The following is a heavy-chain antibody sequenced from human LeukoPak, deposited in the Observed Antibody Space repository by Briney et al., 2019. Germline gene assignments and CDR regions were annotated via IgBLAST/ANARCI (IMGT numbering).Heavy chain of an antibody. CDR2: IGAYNGNT. CDR3: ARESLHYDSSGYCY. Sequence: ASVKVSCKASGYTFTSYGISWVRQAPGQGLEWMGWIGAYNGNTNYAQKLQGRVTMTTDTSTSTAYMELRSLRSDDTAVYYCARESLHYDSSGYCYWGQGTLVTVSS. J-gene: IGHJ4*02. D-gene: IGHD3-22*01. CDR1: GYTFTSYG. V-gene: IGHV1-18*01.